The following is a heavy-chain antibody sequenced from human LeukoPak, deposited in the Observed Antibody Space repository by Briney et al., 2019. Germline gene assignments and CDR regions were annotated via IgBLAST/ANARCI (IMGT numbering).Heavy chain of an antibody. CDR2: IFVTGST. Sequence: SETLSLTCSVSGGSLSSYFWSWIGQPAGKGLEWVGHIFVTGSTYYTPSLQGRVSMSIDASRNQFSLMFSSVTAADPAVYYCALDYSSGWPNSYSNPYIDIWRRGTMLTVSS. V-gene: IGHV4-4*07. D-gene: IGHD6-19*01. J-gene: IGHJ6*03. CDR1: GGSLSSYF. CDR3: ALDYSSGWPNSYSNPYIDI.